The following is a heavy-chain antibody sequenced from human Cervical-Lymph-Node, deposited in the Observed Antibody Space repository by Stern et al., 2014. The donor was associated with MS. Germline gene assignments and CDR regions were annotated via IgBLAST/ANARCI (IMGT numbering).Heavy chain of an antibody. CDR3: ARDLYNHGYAY. CDR1: XXXXTXXX. CDR2: IHPNSGGT. J-gene: IGHJ4*02. D-gene: IGHD5-18*01. Sequence: VKLVQSGXXVXXXGASVKVXXXXXXXXXTXXXXHWXRXXXXXXXXXMGWIHPNSGGTNYAQNFQGRVTMTRDTSIGTAYMELSRLRSDDTAVYYCARDLYNHGYAYWGQGTLVTVSS. V-gene: IGHV1-2*02.